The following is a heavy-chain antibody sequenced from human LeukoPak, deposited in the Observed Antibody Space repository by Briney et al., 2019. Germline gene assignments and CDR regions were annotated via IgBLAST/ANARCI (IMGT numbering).Heavy chain of an antibody. CDR2: VRQAGSET. D-gene: IGHD3-9*01. CDR3: AKLVLRYFDWLMDY. CDR1: GFTFSNYW. Sequence: PGGSLRLSCAASGFTFSNYWMSWVRQPPGKGLEWVANVRQAGSETYYADSVKSRFTISRDNSKNTLYLQMNGLRAEDSAVYYCAKLVLRYFDWLMDYWGQGTLVTVSS. J-gene: IGHJ4*02. V-gene: IGHV3-7*01.